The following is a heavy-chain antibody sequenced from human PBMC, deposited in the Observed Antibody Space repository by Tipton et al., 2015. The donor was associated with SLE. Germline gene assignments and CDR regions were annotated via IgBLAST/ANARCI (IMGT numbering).Heavy chain of an antibody. CDR1: GGSISSSSYY. CDR2: IYYSGST. V-gene: IGHV4-39*07. D-gene: IGHD3-3*01. J-gene: IGHJ4*02. Sequence: TLSLTCTVSGGSISSSSYYWGWIRQPPGKGLEWIGSIYYSGSTYYNPSLKSRVTISVDTSKNQFSLKPSSVTAADTAVYYCARSYYDFWSASVRGYFDYWGQGTLVTVSS. CDR3: ARSYYDFWSASVRGYFDY.